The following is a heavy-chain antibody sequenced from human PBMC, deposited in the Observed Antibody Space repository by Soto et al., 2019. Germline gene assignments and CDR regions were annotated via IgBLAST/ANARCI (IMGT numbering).Heavy chain of an antibody. V-gene: IGHV1-69*01. Sequence: QVQLVQSGAEVKKPGSSVKVSCKASGGTFSGFAISWVRQAPGQGLEWMGGLIHIFNTAHFAQKFQGRVTLTADDSTSKAYMDLSSLRSDDTAVYYCARSKYRSVLRVLEWYDMDVWGQGTTVTVSS. CDR3: ARSKYRSVLRVLEWYDMDV. J-gene: IGHJ6*02. CDR2: LIHIFNTA. CDR1: GGTFSGFA. D-gene: IGHD3-3*01.